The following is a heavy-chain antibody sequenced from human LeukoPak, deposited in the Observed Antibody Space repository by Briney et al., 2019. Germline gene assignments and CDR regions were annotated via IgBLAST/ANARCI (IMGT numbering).Heavy chain of an antibody. J-gene: IGHJ4*02. D-gene: IGHD1-26*01. V-gene: IGHV2-70*11. CDR3: ARIECSGSYGEFDY. CDR2: IDWDDDK. Sequence: ESGPTLVNPAQTLTLTCTFSGFSLSTSGMCVSWIRQPPGKALEWLARIDWDDDKYYSTSLKTRLTISKDTSKNQVVLTMTNMDPVDTATYYCARIECSGSYGEFDYWGQGTLVTVSS. CDR1: GFSLSTSGMC.